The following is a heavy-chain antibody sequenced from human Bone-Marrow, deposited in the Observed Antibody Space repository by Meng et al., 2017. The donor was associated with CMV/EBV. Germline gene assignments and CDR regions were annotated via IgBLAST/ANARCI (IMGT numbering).Heavy chain of an antibody. CDR3: ARGPRQGGGSGGIRAFDI. J-gene: IGHJ3*02. CDR1: GYTFTGYN. D-gene: IGHD2-15*01. CDR2: INPNSGGT. V-gene: IGHV1-2*02. Sequence: ASVKVSCKASGYTFTGYNMHWVRQAPGQGLEWMGWINPNSGGTNYAQKFQGRVTMTRDTSISTAYMELSRLRSDDTAVYYCARGPRQGGGSGGIRAFDIWGQGTMVTVSS.